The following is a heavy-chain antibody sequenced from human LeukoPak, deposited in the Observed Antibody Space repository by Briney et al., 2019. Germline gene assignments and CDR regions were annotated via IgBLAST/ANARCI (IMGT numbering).Heavy chain of an antibody. CDR3: ASTVVVPAAIGFNWFDP. CDR1: GGSISSGSYY. V-gene: IGHV4-61*02. J-gene: IGHJ5*02. CDR2: IYTSGST. D-gene: IGHD2-2*01. Sequence: SETLSLTCTVSGGSISSGSYYWSWIRQPAGKGLEWIGRIYTSGSTNYNPSLKSRVTISVDTSKNQFSLKLSSVTAADTAVYYCASTVVVPAAIGFNWFDPWGQGTLVTVSS.